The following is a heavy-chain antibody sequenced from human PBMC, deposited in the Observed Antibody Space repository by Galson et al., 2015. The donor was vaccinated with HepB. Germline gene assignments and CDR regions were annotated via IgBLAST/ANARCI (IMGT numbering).Heavy chain of an antibody. CDR1: GDSVSSNSVA. Sequence: CAISGDSVSSNSVAWSWIRQSPSRGPEWLGRTYYRSKWYSDYGVSVRGRITVTPDTSKNQFSLQLNSVTPEDTAVYYCARYGSLGWFFDLWGRGTLVTVSS. CDR2: TYYRSKWYS. J-gene: IGHJ2*01. D-gene: IGHD1-26*01. V-gene: IGHV6-1*01. CDR3: ARYGSLGWFFDL.